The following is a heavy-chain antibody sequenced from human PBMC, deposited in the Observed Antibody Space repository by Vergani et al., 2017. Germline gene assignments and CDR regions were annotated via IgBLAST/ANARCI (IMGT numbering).Heavy chain of an antibody. J-gene: IGHJ4*01. CDR3: VKEKIGLGSYFFDS. V-gene: IGHV3-23*01. D-gene: IGHD2/OR15-2a*01. Sequence: EVHLLESGGGLVQSGGSLRLSCAASGFTFSNSAASWVRQAPGRGLAWVSSISGPGLSTSYADSVKGRFSISRDNSKNTVFLQMHSLRAEDTAIYYCVKEKIGLGSYFFDSWGHGILVTVSS. CDR1: GFTFSNSA. CDR2: ISGPGLST.